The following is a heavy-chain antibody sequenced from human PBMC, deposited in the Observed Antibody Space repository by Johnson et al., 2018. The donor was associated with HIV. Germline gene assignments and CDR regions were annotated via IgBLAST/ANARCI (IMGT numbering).Heavy chain of an antibody. D-gene: IGHD6-13*01. CDR1: GFTFSSYA. CDR2: ISYDGSNK. V-gene: IGHV3-30*04. Sequence: QVQLVESGGGVVQPGRSLRISCAASGFTFSSYAMNWVRQAPGKGLEWVAVISYDGSNKYYADSVKGRFTISRDNSKKKLYLQMNSLRAEDTAVYYCAREMAIAAAGHDAFDIWGQGTMVTVSS. CDR3: AREMAIAAAGHDAFDI. J-gene: IGHJ3*02.